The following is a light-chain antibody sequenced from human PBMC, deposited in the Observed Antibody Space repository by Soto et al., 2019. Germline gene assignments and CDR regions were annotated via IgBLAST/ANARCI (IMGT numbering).Light chain of an antibody. J-gene: IGLJ1*01. CDR2: EVR. CDR1: SSDVGAYNY. CDR3: SSSTTSSTLV. Sequence: QSALTQPASVSGSRGQSITISCTGTSSDVGAYNYVSWYQQHPGKAPKLMIYEVRNRPSGVSSRFSGSKSGSTASLTISGLQAEDEGDYYCSSSTTSSTLVFGTGTKLTVL. V-gene: IGLV2-14*01.